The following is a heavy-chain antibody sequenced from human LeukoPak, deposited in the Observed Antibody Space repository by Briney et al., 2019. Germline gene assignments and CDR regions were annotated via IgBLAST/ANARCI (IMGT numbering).Heavy chain of an antibody. CDR3: ARDDSAWYAY. CDR1: GFTFSSYE. Sequence: PGGSLRLSCAASGFTFSSYEMNWVRQAPGKGLEWVSYISSSGRSIYYADSVKGRFTISRDNAKNSLYLQMNSLRAEDTAVYYCARDDSAWYAYWGPGTLVTSSS. J-gene: IGHJ4*02. D-gene: IGHD6-19*01. CDR2: ISSSGRSI. V-gene: IGHV3-48*03.